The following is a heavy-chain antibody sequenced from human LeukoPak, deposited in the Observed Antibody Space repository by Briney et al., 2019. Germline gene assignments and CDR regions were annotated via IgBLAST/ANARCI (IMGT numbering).Heavy chain of an antibody. D-gene: IGHD1-26*01. V-gene: IGHV1-24*01. CDR2: FDPEDGET. CDR3: ATGRIGELSVFFDY. J-gene: IGHJ4*02. Sequence: ATVKVSCKVSGYTLTELSMHWVRQAPGKGLEWMGGFDPEDGETIYAQKFQGRVTMTEDTSTDTAYMELSSLRSEDTAVYYCATGRIGELSVFFDYWGQGTLVTVSS. CDR1: GYTLTELS.